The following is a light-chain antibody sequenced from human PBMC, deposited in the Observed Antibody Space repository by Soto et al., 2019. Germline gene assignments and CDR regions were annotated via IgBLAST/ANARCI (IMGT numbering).Light chain of an antibody. CDR1: PSVTNY. Sequence: EIVLTQSQCTLYSSPGERATLSFRASPSVTNYLAWYQQKPGQPPRLLIYGASSRATGIPDRFSGSGSGTDFTLSISRLEPEDFAVYYCQQYSRLWTFGQGSVVDI. CDR2: GAS. CDR3: QQYSRLWT. J-gene: IGKJ1*01. V-gene: IGKV3-20*01.